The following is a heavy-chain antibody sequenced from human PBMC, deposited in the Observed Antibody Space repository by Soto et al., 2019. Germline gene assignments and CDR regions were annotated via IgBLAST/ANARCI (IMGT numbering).Heavy chain of an antibody. J-gene: IGHJ5*02. D-gene: IGHD1-26*01. Sequence: QVQLVESGGGVVQPGASLRLSCVASGVTLSYYGVHWVRQSPGKGLEWVALIWNHGNTAYHADSVKGRFTVSRDNSRNTVYLQMNSLRAEDTAVYYCARLPYRNLLGGLDPWGRGTLVTVSS. CDR1: GVTLSYYG. CDR3: ARLPYRNLLGGLDP. V-gene: IGHV3-33*01. CDR2: IWNHGNTA.